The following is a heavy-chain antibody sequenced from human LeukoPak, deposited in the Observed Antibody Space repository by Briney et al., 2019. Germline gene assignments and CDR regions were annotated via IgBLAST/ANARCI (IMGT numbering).Heavy chain of an antibody. D-gene: IGHD3-9*01. V-gene: IGHV3-74*01. Sequence: GGSLRLSCVASGFTFSSYWMHWVRQDLRKGLVWVSRINGDGRNINYADSVRGRFTISRDNAKNTLYLQMNTLRVEDTAVYYCTRDLMDYDVSTGLHHYYMDVWGQGTTVTVSS. CDR1: GFTFSSYW. CDR2: INGDGRNI. CDR3: TRDLMDYDVSTGLHHYYMDV. J-gene: IGHJ6*02.